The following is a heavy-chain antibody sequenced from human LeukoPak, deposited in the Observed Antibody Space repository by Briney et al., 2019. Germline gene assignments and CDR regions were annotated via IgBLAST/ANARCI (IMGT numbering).Heavy chain of an antibody. CDR1: GSIFTSYW. V-gene: IGHV5-51*01. Sequence: GASLQISSQGSGSIFTSYWSGWVRQLPGKGLEWMGIIYPGDSDTRYSASIQGQVTISADKSICTAYLQWSSLKASDTAMYYCARHLGGYYDSSGYLDYWGQGALVTVSS. D-gene: IGHD3-22*01. CDR2: IYPGDSDT. CDR3: ARHLGGYYDSSGYLDY. J-gene: IGHJ4*02.